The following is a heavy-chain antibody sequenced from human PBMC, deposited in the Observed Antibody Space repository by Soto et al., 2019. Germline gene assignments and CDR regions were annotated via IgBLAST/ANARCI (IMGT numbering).Heavy chain of an antibody. Sequence: SETLSLTCTVSGGSISSGGYYWSWVRQHPGKGLEWIGYIYYSGSTYYNPSLKSRVTISVDTSKNQFSLKLSSVTAADTAVYYCASPGYSYGYGAFDIWGQGTMVTVSS. V-gene: IGHV4-31*03. CDR2: IYYSGST. J-gene: IGHJ3*02. CDR3: ASPGYSYGYGAFDI. CDR1: GGSISSGGYY. D-gene: IGHD5-18*01.